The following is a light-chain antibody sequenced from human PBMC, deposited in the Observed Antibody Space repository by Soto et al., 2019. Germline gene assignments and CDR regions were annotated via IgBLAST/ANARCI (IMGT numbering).Light chain of an antibody. CDR3: QQYGGSPGT. V-gene: IGKV3-20*01. CDR1: QSVRSNY. CDR2: GTS. Sequence: EIVLTQSPGTLSLSPGERATLSCRASQSVRSNYLAWYQQKPGQAPRLLIYGTSGRTGGTPDRFTGSGSGTDFTLTISRLEPEDFAVYFCQQYGGSPGTVGQGTKLEIK. J-gene: IGKJ2*01.